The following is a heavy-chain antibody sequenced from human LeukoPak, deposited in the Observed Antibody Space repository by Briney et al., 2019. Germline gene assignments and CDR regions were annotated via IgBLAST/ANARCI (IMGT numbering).Heavy chain of an antibody. CDR3: ARRYSSSEIFDY. V-gene: IGHV1-18*01. CDR1: GYTFNSYG. Sequence: PKASVKVSCKASGYTFNSYGICWVRQAPGQGLEWIGWIDPSNGNIKYAEKLQGRVTMTTDTSTSTAYMDLRSLRSDDTAMYYCARRYSSSEIFDYWGQGTLVTVSS. J-gene: IGHJ4*02. D-gene: IGHD6-19*01. CDR2: IDPSNGNI.